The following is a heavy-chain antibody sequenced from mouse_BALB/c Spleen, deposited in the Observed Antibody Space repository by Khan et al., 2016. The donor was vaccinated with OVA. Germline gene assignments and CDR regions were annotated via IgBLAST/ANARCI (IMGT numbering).Heavy chain of an antibody. D-gene: IGHD2-12*01. CDR1: GYTFSSYW. J-gene: IGHJ2*01. CDR3: SRYRIDY. V-gene: IGHV1-7*01. Sequence: QVQLKQSGAEQAKPGASVKMSCKTSGYTFSSYWMHWVKQRPGQGLEWIGYINPTSGYTEYNEKFKDRATLSADKSSSTAYMQLTSLTSEDSAVYSCSRYRIDYWGQGTTLTVSS. CDR2: INPTSGYT.